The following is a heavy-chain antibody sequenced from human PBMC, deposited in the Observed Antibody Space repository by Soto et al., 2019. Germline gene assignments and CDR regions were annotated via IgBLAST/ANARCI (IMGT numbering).Heavy chain of an antibody. CDR1: GFTVSSNY. CDR2: IYSGGST. D-gene: IGHD3-16*02. CDR3: ARAETYYDYVWGSYRYGYYFDY. V-gene: IGHV3-53*01. Sequence: ESGGGLIQPGGSLRLSCAASGFTVSSNYMSWVRQAPGKGLEWVSVIYSGGSTYYADSVKGRFTISRDNSKNTLYLQMNSLRAEDTAVYYCARAETYYDYVWGSYRYGYYFDYWGQGTLVTVSS. J-gene: IGHJ4*02.